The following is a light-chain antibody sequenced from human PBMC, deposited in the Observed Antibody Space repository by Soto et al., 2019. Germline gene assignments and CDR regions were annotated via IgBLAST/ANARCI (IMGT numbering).Light chain of an antibody. CDR1: QGIRND. V-gene: IGKV1-6*01. J-gene: IGKJ4*01. Sequence: AIQMTQSPSSLSASVGDRVTITCRASQGIRNDLGWYQRKPGKAPKLLIYATSSLQSGVPSRFSGSGSGTDFTLTISSLHPEDFATYYCLQDYNYPLTFGGGTKVEIK. CDR2: ATS. CDR3: LQDYNYPLT.